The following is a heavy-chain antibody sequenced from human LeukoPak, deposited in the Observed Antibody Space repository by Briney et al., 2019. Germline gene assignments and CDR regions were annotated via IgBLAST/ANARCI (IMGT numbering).Heavy chain of an antibody. CDR3: AAGGFY. J-gene: IGHJ4*02. D-gene: IGHD2-8*02. Sequence: GGSLGLSCAASGFTFSSYSMNWVRQAPGKGLEWVSYISSSSSEIYYADSVKGRFTISRDNAKNSLYLQMNSLRAEDTAVYYCAAGGFYWGQGILVTVSS. CDR1: GFTFSSYS. CDR2: ISSSSSEI. V-gene: IGHV3-21*05.